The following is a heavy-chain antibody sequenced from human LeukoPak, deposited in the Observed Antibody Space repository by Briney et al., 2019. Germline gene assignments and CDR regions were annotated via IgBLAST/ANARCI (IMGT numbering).Heavy chain of an antibody. D-gene: IGHD3-22*01. CDR2: IYYSGST. Sequence: PSETLSLTCTVSGGSISSYYWSWIRQPPGKGLEWIGYIYYSGSTNYNPSLKSRVTISVDTSKNQFSLKLSSVTAADTAVYYCARAVNYYDSSAPNWFDPWGQGTLVTVSS. V-gene: IGHV4-59*01. CDR1: GGSISSYY. CDR3: ARAVNYYDSSAPNWFDP. J-gene: IGHJ5*02.